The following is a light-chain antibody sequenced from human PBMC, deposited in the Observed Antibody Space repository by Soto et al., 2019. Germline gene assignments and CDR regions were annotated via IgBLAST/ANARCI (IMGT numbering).Light chain of an antibody. V-gene: IGLV2-8*01. Sequence: QSALTQPPSASGSPGQSVTISCTGTSTDVGGYDYVSWYQQHPGKVPKLMIYEVNKRPSVVPDRFSGSKSGNTASLTVSGLQPEDEADYYCTSYAGGNNVFGTGTKLTVL. CDR2: EVN. J-gene: IGLJ1*01. CDR3: TSYAGGNNV. CDR1: STDVGGYDY.